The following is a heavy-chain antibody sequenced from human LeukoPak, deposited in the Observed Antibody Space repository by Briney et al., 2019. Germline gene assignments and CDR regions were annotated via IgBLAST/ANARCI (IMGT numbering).Heavy chain of an antibody. J-gene: IGHJ4*02. V-gene: IGHV3-23*01. D-gene: IGHD1-26*01. CDR1: GFTFNSYA. CDR2: ISTSGANT. CDR3: AKDVVGARYNYFDY. Sequence: GGSLRLSCAASGFTFNSYAMSWVRQAPGKGLDWVSSISTSGANTYYADSVKGRFTISRDNSKNTLYLQMNSLRPEDTAVYYCAKDVVGARYNYFDYWGQGTLVTVSS.